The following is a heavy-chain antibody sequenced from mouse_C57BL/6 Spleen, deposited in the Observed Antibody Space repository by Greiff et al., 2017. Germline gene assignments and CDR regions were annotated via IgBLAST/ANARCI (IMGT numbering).Heavy chain of an antibody. D-gene: IGHD4-1*01. J-gene: IGHJ1*03. CDR1: GFTFSDYG. V-gene: IGHV5-17*01. CDR2: ISSGSSTI. Sequence: EVKVVESGGGLVKPGGSLKLSCAASGFTFSDYGMHWVRQAPEKGLEWVAYISSGSSTIYYADTVKGRFTISRDNAKNTLFLQMTSLRSEDTAMYYCARELGPWYFDVWGTGTTVTVSS. CDR3: ARELGPWYFDV.